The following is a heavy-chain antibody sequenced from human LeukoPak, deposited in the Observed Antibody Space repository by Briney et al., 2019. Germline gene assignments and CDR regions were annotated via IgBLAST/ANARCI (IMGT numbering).Heavy chain of an antibody. CDR2: ISSSSSYI. CDR3: ARSELGYNYYYMDV. Sequence: GGSLRLSCAASGFTFSSYNMNWVRQAPGKGLEWVSSISSSSSYIYYADSVKGRFTISRDNAKQSLYLQMNSLRAEDTAVYYCARSELGYNYYYMDVWGKGTTVTISS. J-gene: IGHJ6*03. D-gene: IGHD3-10*01. V-gene: IGHV3-21*01. CDR1: GFTFSSYN.